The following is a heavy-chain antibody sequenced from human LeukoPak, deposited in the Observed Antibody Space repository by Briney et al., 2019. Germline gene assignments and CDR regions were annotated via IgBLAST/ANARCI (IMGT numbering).Heavy chain of an antibody. CDR3: TMERYCSSTSCYPDY. Sequence: GGSLRLSCAASGFTVSSNYMSWVRQAPGKGLEWVSVIYSGGSTYYADSVKGRFTISRDNSKNTLYLQMNSLRAEDTAVYYCTMERYCSSTSCYPDYWGQGTLVTVSS. D-gene: IGHD2-2*01. CDR1: GFTVSSNY. V-gene: IGHV3-53*01. J-gene: IGHJ4*02. CDR2: IYSGGST.